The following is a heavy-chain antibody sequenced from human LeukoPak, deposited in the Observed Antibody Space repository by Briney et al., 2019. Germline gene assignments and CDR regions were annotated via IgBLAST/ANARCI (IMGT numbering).Heavy chain of an antibody. D-gene: IGHD3-3*01. CDR2: IKQDGSEK. Sequence: GGSLRLSCAASGFTFSSYWMSWVRQAPGKGLEWVANIKQDGSEKYYVDSVKGRFTTSRDNAKNSLYLQMNSLRAEDTAVYYCARVKGYDFWSGYYWPYYFDYWGQGTLVTVSS. CDR3: ARVKGYDFWSGYYWPYYFDY. V-gene: IGHV3-7*01. J-gene: IGHJ4*02. CDR1: GFTFSSYW.